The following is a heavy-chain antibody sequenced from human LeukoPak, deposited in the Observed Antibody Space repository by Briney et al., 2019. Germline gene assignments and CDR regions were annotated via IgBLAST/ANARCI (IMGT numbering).Heavy chain of an antibody. CDR3: AKAGVRYFDSSGLYAFDF. CDR1: GGSISSSSYY. V-gene: IGHV4-39*01. J-gene: IGHJ3*01. CDR2: IYYSGST. D-gene: IGHD3-22*01. Sequence: SETLSLACAVSGGSISSSSYYWAWIRQPPGKGLEWIGTIYYSGSTYHNPSLKSRVTMSVDTSRNQFSPKLSSVDAADTAVYYCAKAGVRYFDSSGLYAFDFWGQGTTVTVSS.